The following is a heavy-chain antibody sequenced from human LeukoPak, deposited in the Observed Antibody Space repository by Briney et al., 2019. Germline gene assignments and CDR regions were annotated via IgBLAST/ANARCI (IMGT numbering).Heavy chain of an antibody. V-gene: IGHV3-23*01. J-gene: IGHJ4*02. CDR2: ISGSGGST. CDR3: AKDPTYYYDSSGYRYFDH. CDR1: GFTFSSYA. Sequence: PGGSLRLSCAASGFTFSSYAMSWVRQAPGKGLEWVSAISGSGGSTYYADSVKGRFTISRDNSKNTLYLQMNSLRAEDTAVYYCAKDPTYYYDSSGYRYFDHWGQGTLVTVSS. D-gene: IGHD3-22*01.